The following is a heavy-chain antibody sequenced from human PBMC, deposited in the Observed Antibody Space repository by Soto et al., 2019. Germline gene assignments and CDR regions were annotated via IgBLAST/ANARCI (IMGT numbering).Heavy chain of an antibody. D-gene: IGHD2-2*01. V-gene: IGHV4-39*01. Sequence: QLQLQESGPGLVKPSETLSLTCTVSGGSISSSSYYWGWIRQPPGKGLEWIGSIYYSGSTYYNPSLKIRVTLSVDTSKNQFSLKLSSVTAADTAVYYCARQGYCSSTSCYEFDYWGQGTLVTVSS. CDR1: GGSISSSSYY. CDR2: IYYSGST. CDR3: ARQGYCSSTSCYEFDY. J-gene: IGHJ4*02.